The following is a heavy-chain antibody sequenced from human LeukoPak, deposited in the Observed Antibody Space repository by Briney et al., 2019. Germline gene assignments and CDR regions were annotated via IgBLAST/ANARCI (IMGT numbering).Heavy chain of an antibody. Sequence: EGSLRLSCAASGFTFSSYAMSWIRQAPGKGLEWVSYISSSGTTIYYADSVKGRFTISRDNAKNSLYLQMNSLRAEDTAVYYCARRTVTRDWYFDLWGRGTLVTVSS. CDR1: GFTFSSYA. CDR3: ARRTVTRDWYFDL. V-gene: IGHV3-11*01. CDR2: ISSSGTTI. J-gene: IGHJ2*01. D-gene: IGHD4-17*01.